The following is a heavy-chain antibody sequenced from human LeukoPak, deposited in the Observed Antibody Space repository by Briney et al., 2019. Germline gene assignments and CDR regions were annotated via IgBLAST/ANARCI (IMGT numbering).Heavy chain of an antibody. CDR2: ISYDGSNK. CDR3: ARDRLHYGEYEKTLDY. J-gene: IGHJ4*02. V-gene: IGHV3-30*04. CDR1: GFTFSSYA. D-gene: IGHD4-17*01. Sequence: GSLRLSCAASGFTFSSYAMHWVRQAPGKGLEWVAVISYDGSNKYYVDSVKGRFTISRDNSKNTLYLQMNSLRADDTAVYYCARDRLHYGEYEKTLDYWGQGTLVTVSS.